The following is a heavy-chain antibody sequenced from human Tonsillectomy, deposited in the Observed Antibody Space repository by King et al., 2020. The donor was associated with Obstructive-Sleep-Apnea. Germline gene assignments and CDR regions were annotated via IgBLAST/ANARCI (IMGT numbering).Heavy chain of an antibody. D-gene: IGHD4-17*01. CDR3: ARDSWAQNAYDGAIDF. CDR1: GFTFSSYG. J-gene: IGHJ4*02. CDR2: ISSDGNSK. Sequence: HVKLVESGGGVVQPGRSLRLSCEASGFTFSSYGMHWVRQTPGKGLEWVSLISSDGNSKHYADSVKGRFTISRDNSKNTLYLEMNSLRAEDTALYYCARDSWAQNAYDGAIDFWGQGTLVTVSS. V-gene: IGHV3-30-3*01.